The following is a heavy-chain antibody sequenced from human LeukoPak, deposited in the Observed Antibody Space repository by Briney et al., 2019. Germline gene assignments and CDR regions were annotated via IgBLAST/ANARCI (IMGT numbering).Heavy chain of an antibody. V-gene: IGHV3-48*03. Sequence: GGSLRLSCATSGFTFSAYEMNWVRQAPGKGLEWMSYISDSGVSIHYADSVRGRFSISRDNAKDALLLQMSTLRAEDTAVYYCVRGRHSANNYGGDYWGQGTLVTVSS. CDR1: GFTFSAYE. J-gene: IGHJ4*02. D-gene: IGHD5-12*01. CDR2: ISDSGVSI. CDR3: VRGRHSANNYGGDY.